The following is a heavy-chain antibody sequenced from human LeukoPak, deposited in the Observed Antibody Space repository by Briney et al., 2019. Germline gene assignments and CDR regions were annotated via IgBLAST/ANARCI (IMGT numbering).Heavy chain of an antibody. CDR3: AKVRGRYCGGDCYSDY. D-gene: IGHD2-21*02. CDR2: ISGSGGST. V-gene: IGHV3-23*01. Sequence: GGSLRLSCAASGFTFSDYYMSWIRQAPGKGLEWVSAISGSGGSTYYADSVKGRFTISRDNSKNTLYLQMNSLRAEDTAVYYCAKVRGRYCGGDCYSDYWGQGTLVTVSS. J-gene: IGHJ4*02. CDR1: GFTFSDYY.